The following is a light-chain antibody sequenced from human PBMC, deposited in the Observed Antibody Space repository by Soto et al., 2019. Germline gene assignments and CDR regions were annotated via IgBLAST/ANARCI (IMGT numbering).Light chain of an antibody. Sequence: QSALTQPRSVSGSPGQSFTISGPETSSDVGGYNYVSWYQQHPGKAPKLMIYDVSKRPSGVPDRFSGSKAGNTASLTISGLQAEDEADYYCCSYAGSLYVFGTGTKVTVL. CDR3: CSYAGSLYV. J-gene: IGLJ1*01. V-gene: IGLV2-11*01. CDR2: DVS. CDR1: SSDVGGYNY.